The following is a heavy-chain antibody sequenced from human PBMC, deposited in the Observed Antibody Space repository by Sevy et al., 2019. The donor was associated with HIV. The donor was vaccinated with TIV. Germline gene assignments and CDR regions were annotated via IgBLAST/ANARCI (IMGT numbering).Heavy chain of an antibody. CDR3: ARDWGYCSGGSCYRYNWFDP. D-gene: IGHD2-15*01. Sequence: ASVKVSCKASGYTFTSYAIHWVRQAPGQRLEWMGWINAGNGNTKYSQKFQGRVTITRDTSARTDYMELSSLRSEDTAVYYCARDWGYCSGGSCYRYNWFDPWGQRTLVTVSS. CDR2: INAGNGNT. CDR1: GYTFTSYA. V-gene: IGHV1-3*01. J-gene: IGHJ5*02.